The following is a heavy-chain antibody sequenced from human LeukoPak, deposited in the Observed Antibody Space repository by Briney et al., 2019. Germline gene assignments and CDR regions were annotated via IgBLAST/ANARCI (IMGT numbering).Heavy chain of an antibody. CDR1: GDSVSSNSAA. J-gene: IGHJ3*02. CDR3: ARGPAYYYDSSNPPGAFDI. CDR2: TYYRSKWYN. D-gene: IGHD3-22*01. Sequence: SQTLSLTCAISGDSVSSNSAAWNWIRQSPSRGLEWLGRTYYRSKWYNDYAVCVKSRITINPDTSKSPFSLQLNSVTPEDTAVYYCARGPAYYYDSSNPPGAFDIWGQGTMVTVSS. V-gene: IGHV6-1*01.